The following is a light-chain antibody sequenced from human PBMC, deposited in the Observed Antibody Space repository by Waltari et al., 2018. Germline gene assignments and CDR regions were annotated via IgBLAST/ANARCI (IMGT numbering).Light chain of an antibody. J-gene: IGLJ1*01. CDR2: EVT. CDR1: SRDVGAHNF. Sequence: QSALTQPPSASGSPGQSVTISCTGPSRDVGAHNFVPWYQQHPGKAPQLIIYEVTERPSGVPDRFSGSKSGNTASLTVSGLQAEDEADYFCSSHAGSNNFVFGSGTKVSVL. CDR3: SSHAGSNNFV. V-gene: IGLV2-8*01.